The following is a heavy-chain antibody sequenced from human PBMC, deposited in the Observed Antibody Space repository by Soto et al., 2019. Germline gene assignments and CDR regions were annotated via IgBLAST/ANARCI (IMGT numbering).Heavy chain of an antibody. D-gene: IGHD5-18*01. V-gene: IGHV4-39*01. J-gene: IGHJ4*02. CDR2: IYYSGST. CDR3: ARLPSYSYGLYFDD. CDR1: GGSISSSSYY. Sequence: SETLSLTCTVSGGSISSSSYYWGWIRQPPGKGLEWIGSIYYSGSTYYNPSLKSRVTISVDTSKNQFSLKLSSVTAADTAVYYCARLPSYSYGLYFDDWGQGTLVTVSS.